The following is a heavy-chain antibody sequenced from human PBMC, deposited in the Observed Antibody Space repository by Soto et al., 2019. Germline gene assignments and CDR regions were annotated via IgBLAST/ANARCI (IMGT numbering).Heavy chain of an antibody. CDR3: ARSQGSSTSLEIYYYYYYGMDV. Sequence: QLQLVQSGAEVKKPGSSVKVSCKASGGTFGSYAISWVRQAPGQGLEWMGGIIPIPGTANYAQKFQGRVTIAADESTSTAYMELRSLSSEDTAVYYCARSQGSSTSLEIYYYYYYGMDVWGQGTTVTVSS. V-gene: IGHV1-69*01. CDR2: IIPIPGTA. D-gene: IGHD2-2*01. J-gene: IGHJ6*02. CDR1: GGTFGSYA.